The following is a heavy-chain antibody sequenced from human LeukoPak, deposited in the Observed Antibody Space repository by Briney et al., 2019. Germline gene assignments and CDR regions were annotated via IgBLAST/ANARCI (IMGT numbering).Heavy chain of an antibody. CDR2: ISSSSSYI. CDR1: GFTFSSYS. CDR3: ARAPYYYDSSGYQSIDY. J-gene: IGHJ4*02. V-gene: IGHV3-21*01. Sequence: NPGGSLRLSCAASGFTFSSYSMNWVRQAPGKGLEWVSSISSSSSYIYYADSVKGRFTISRDNAKNSLYLQMNSLRAEDTAVYYCARAPYYYDSSGYQSIDYWGQGTLVTVSS. D-gene: IGHD3-22*01.